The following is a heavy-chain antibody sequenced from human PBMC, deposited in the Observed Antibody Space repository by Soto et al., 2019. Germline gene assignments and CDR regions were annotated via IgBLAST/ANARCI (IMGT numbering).Heavy chain of an antibody. J-gene: IGHJ6*03. V-gene: IGHV4-4*02. D-gene: IGHD2-21*02. CDR1: SDSISRSHW. CDR2: IYYSGSV. Sequence: SATLALTCAVSSDSISRSHWLTWVRQSPEKGLEWLGDIYYSGSVYYNPSLRSPISISMDKSNNQFYLNLGYVPAADTALCYCARDSFVTQYYYNHKDVWGKGT. CDR3: ARDSFVTQYYYNHKDV.